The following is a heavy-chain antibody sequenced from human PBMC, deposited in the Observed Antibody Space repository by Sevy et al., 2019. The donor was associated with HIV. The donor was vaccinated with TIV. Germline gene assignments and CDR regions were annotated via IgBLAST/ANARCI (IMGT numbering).Heavy chain of an antibody. CDR3: VRITIFGVLTVNWVDP. V-gene: IGHV4-39*01. J-gene: IGHJ5*02. CDR2: LYYSGSH. Sequence: SETLSLTCTVSGGSISSSNYYWGWIRQPPGKGLEWIGTLYYSGSHYYNPSLKSRVTISVDTSKNQFSLKLNFVTAADTALYYCVRITIFGVLTVNWVDPWGQGTLVTVSS. D-gene: IGHD3-3*01. CDR1: GGSISSSNYY.